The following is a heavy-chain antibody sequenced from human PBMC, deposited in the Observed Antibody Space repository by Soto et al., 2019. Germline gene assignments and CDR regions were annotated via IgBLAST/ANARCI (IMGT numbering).Heavy chain of an antibody. D-gene: IGHD6-19*01. V-gene: IGHV3-30-3*01. CDR3: ALVMYRSDYLAKCFES. CDR1: GFSFSSYA. Sequence: GGSLRLSCTAPGFSFSSYAMYWFRQPPGKGLEWVAVISHDGINKHYADSVKGRVTVSRDNSNHSLDLQLNSLRGEDTAMYYCALVMYRSDYLAKCFESWCKSPLVSVSS. CDR2: ISHDGINK. J-gene: IGHJ5*01.